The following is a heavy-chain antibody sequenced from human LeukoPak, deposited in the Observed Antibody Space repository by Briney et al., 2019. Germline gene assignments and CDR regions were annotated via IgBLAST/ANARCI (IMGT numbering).Heavy chain of an antibody. J-gene: IGHJ4*02. CDR2: IYPGDSDT. D-gene: IGHD2-21*01. CDR3: ARAYYCGGGGCKLEY. Sequence: GEALQISCQGSGYGFNTYWIAWVRPMPGKGLEWMGIIYPGDSDTRYSPSFQGQITMSADKSINTAYLRWSSLKASDTAMYYCARAYYCGGGGCKLEYWGQGTLVTVSS. CDR1: GYGFNTYW. V-gene: IGHV5-51*01.